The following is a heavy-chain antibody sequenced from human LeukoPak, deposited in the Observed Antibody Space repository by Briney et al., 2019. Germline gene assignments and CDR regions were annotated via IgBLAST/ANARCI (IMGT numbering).Heavy chain of an antibody. CDR1: RYTFTDYY. Sequence: ASVKVSCKASRYTFTDYYMHWVRQAPGQGLEWMGGINPNSGGTNYAQKFQGRVTMTRDTSISTAYMELTRLISDDTAVYYCARAAVVAGSTETFDPWGQGTLVTVS. V-gene: IGHV1-2*02. D-gene: IGHD6-19*01. CDR3: ARAAVVAGSTETFDP. CDR2: INPNSGGT. J-gene: IGHJ5*02.